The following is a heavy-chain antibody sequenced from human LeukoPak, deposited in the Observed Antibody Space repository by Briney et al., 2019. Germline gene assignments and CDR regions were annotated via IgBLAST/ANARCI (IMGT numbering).Heavy chain of an antibody. J-gene: IGHJ4*02. Sequence: SETLSLTCTVSGASISHYYWSWIRQTPAKGLEWMGHIHTSGGSTYYPSLKSRLTMSIDTSRNQLSLKLTSVTAAGTAVYFCARLGSYHDFWGQGALVTVSS. D-gene: IGHD1-26*01. V-gene: IGHV4-4*09. CDR2: IHTSGGS. CDR1: GASISHYY. CDR3: ARLGSYHDF.